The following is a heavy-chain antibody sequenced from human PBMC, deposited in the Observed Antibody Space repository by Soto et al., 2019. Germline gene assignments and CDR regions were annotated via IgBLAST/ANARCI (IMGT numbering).Heavy chain of an antibody. CDR2: ISGSGGST. D-gene: IGHD6-13*01. CDR3: TKGPPPPYSSTWYYFDY. J-gene: IGHJ4*02. Sequence: EVQLLESGGGLVQPGGSLRLSCAASGFTFSSYAMSWVRQAPGRGLECVSSISGSGGSTYYADSVKGRFTISRDNSKNTLYLQMISLTAKDTAIYYCTKGPPPPYSSTWYYFDYWGQGTLVTVSS. CDR1: GFTFSSYA. V-gene: IGHV3-23*01.